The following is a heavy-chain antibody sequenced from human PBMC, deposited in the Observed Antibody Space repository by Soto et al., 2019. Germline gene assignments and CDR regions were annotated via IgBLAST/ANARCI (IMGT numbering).Heavy chain of an antibody. CDR3: ACPYCGGHRHDAIDS. V-gene: IGHV1-3*01. D-gene: IGHD2-21*01. J-gene: IGHJ6*03. Sequence: ASVKVSCKASGYTFTSYAMHWVRQAPGQRLEWMGWINAGNGNTKYSQKFQGRVTIARDTSASTAYMELSSLRSEDTAVYYCACPYCGGHRHDAIDSWGTGTMVTCSS. CDR2: INAGNGNT. CDR1: GYTFTSYA.